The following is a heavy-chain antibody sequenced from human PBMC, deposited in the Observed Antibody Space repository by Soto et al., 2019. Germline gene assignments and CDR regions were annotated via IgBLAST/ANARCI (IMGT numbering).Heavy chain of an antibody. J-gene: IGHJ5*02. V-gene: IGHV4-59*11. CDR3: ARYNHGLYGDHESTWFAP. D-gene: IGHD4-17*01. Sequence: SVTLSLTYTVSGGSLSTHYWSCIRQPPGKGLQWIGYIFYRGGTAYNPSLKSRVTISLDMSKKQFSLKLSSVTAADTAFYFCARYNHGLYGDHESTWFAPWGQGTLVTVSS. CDR1: GGSLSTHY. CDR2: IFYRGGT.